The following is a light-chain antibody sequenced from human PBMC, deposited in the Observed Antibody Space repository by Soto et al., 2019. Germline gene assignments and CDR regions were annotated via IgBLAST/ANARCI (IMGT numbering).Light chain of an antibody. CDR1: SSNIGGNT. Sequence: QSVLTQPPSLSGTPGQSVTISCSGSSSNIGGNTAHSYQHRPRTDPKLLIYINDQQPSGVPARFSASTSCTYASLPISGLQYDDEAHDYYATSYDSLTAVVFGTGTQLTVL. J-gene: IGLJ7*01. V-gene: IGLV1-44*01. CDR2: IND. CDR3: ATSYDSLTAVV.